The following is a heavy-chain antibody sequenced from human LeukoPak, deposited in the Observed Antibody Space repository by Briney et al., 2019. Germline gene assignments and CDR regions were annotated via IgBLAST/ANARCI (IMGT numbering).Heavy chain of an antibody. Sequence: GGSLRLSCAASGFTVSSNYMSWVRQAPGKGLEWVSVIYSGGSTYYADSVKGRFTISRDNSKNTLYLQMNSLRAEDMAVYHCARDPYSSTSYWGQGTLVTVSS. D-gene: IGHD6-13*01. CDR3: ARDPYSSTSY. V-gene: IGHV3-53*01. CDR1: GFTVSSNY. J-gene: IGHJ4*02. CDR2: IYSGGST.